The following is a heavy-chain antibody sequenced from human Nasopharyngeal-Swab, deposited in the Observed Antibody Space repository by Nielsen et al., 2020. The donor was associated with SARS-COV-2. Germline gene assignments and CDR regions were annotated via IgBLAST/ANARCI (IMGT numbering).Heavy chain of an antibody. CDR3: ASRPYGDYGLLDY. CDR2: INEDGSET. Sequence: GESLKISCAASGFTFSSYGMHWVRQAPGKGLEWVASINEDGSETYYEDSVKGRFTISRDNAKNSLYLQMNSLRAEDTAIYYCASRPYGDYGLLDYWGQGTLVTVSS. CDR1: GFTFSSYG. V-gene: IGHV3-7*02. J-gene: IGHJ4*02. D-gene: IGHD4-17*01.